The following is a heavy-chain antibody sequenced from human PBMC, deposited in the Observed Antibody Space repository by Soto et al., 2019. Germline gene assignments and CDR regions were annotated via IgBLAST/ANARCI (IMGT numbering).Heavy chain of an antibody. CDR2: IYYSGST. CDR1: GGSISSYY. CDR3: ARHVVSPRARYSSSDWFDP. J-gene: IGHJ5*02. D-gene: IGHD6-6*01. V-gene: IGHV4-59*08. Sequence: SETLSLTCTVSGGSISSYYWSWIRQPPGKGLEWIGYIYYSGSTNYNPSLKSRVTISVDTSKNQFSLKLSSVTAADTAVYYCARHVVSPRARYSSSDWFDPWGQGTLVTVSS.